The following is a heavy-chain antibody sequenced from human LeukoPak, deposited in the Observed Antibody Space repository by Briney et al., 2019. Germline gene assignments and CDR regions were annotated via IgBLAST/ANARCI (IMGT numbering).Heavy chain of an antibody. V-gene: IGHV4-31*03. CDR3: AREELSPYSSGYFDY. Sequence: SETLSLTCTVSGGSISSGGYYWSWIRQHPGKGLEWIGYIYYSGSTYYNPSLKSRVTISVDTSKNQFSLKLSSVTAADTAVYYCAREELSPYSSGYFDYWGQGTLVTDSS. J-gene: IGHJ4*02. CDR1: GGSISSGGYY. D-gene: IGHD6-25*01. CDR2: IYYSGST.